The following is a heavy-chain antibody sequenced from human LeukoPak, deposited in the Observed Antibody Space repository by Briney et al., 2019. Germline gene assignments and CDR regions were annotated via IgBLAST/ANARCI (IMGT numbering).Heavy chain of an antibody. V-gene: IGHV4-59*01. D-gene: IGHD1-26*01. CDR2: IYYNGNT. CDR1: YGSINSYY. Sequence: SESLSLTCSVSYGSINSYYWNWIRRPPGKGLEWSGYIYYNGNTNYSPSLKSRVTMSVDTSKNLFSLKVSSVTAADTAVYYCARGRSNYYGMDVWGQGTTVTVSS. CDR3: ARGRSNYYGMDV. J-gene: IGHJ6*02.